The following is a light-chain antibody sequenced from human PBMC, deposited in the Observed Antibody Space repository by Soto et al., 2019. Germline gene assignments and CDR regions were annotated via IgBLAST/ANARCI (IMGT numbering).Light chain of an antibody. V-gene: IGLV2-8*01. Sequence: QSALTQPPSASGSPGQSVTIPCAGTSTDVGEYNYVSWYQQHPGKAPKLIIFEVNKRPSGVPDRFSGSKSGDTASLTVSGLEAEDEDDYYCSSFVGTPVIFGGGTKLTVL. CDR3: SSFVGTPVI. J-gene: IGLJ2*01. CDR2: EVN. CDR1: STDVGEYNY.